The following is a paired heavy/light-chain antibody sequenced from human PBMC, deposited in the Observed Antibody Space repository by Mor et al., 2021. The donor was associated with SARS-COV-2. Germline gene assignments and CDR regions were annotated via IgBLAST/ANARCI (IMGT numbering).Heavy chain of an antibody. J-gene: IGHJ6*02. V-gene: IGHV2-70*01. CDR1: GFSLSTSGMC. CDR2: IDWDDDK. CDR3: ARIQGELVPGRDYYYYGMDV. D-gene: IGHD6-13*01. Sequence: QVTLRESGPALVKPTQTLTLTCTFSGFSLSTSGMCVSWIRQPPGKALEWLALIDWDDDKYYSTSLKTRLTISKDTSKNQVVLTMTNMDPVDTATYYCARIQGELVPGRDYYYYGMDVWGQGTTVTVSS.
Light chain of an antibody. V-gene: IGKV1-9*01. CDR3: QQLNSYPFT. J-gene: IGKJ3*01. Sequence: DIQLTQSPSFLSASVGDRVTITCRASQGISSYLAWYQQKPGKAPKLLIYAASTLQSGVPSRFSGSGSGTEFTLTISSLQPEDFATYYCQQLNSYPFTFGPGTKVDIK. CDR1: QGISSY. CDR2: AAS.